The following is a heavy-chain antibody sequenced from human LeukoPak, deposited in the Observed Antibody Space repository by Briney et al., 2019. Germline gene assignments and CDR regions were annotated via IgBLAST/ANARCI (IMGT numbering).Heavy chain of an antibody. CDR1: GFTFSSYA. CDR3: AKAQTYYYGSGSYHDY. D-gene: IGHD3-10*01. J-gene: IGHJ4*02. Sequence: GGSLRLSCAASGFTFSSYAMSWVRQAPGKGLEWVSVISDSGGTTYYADSVKGRFTISRDNYKNALYLQMNSLRAEDTAVYYCAKAQTYYYGSGSYHDYWGQGTLVTVSS. V-gene: IGHV3-23*01. CDR2: ISDSGGTT.